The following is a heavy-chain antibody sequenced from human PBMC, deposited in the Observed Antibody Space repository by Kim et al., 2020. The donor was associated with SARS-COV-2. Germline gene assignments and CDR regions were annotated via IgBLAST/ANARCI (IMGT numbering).Heavy chain of an antibody. V-gene: IGHV4-34*01. J-gene: IGHJ4*02. D-gene: IGHD6-19*01. CDR2: INHSGST. CDR3: ARGLRPRLYYFDY. CDR1: GGSFSGYY. Sequence: SETLSLTCAVYGGSFSGYYWSWIRQPPGKGLEWIGEINHSGSTNYNPSLKSRVTISVDTSKNQFSLKLSSVTAADTAVYYCARGLRPRLYYFDYWGQGTLVTVSS.